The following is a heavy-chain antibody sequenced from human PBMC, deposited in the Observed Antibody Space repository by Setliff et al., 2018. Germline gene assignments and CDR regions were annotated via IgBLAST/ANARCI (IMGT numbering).Heavy chain of an antibody. V-gene: IGHV3-48*03. CDR1: GFTFSNYE. J-gene: IGHJ5*02. CDR3: ARGLIRGAPNWLDP. CDR2: INSGGSLI. D-gene: IGHD3-10*01. Sequence: GSLRLSCAASGFTFSNYEMNWVRQAPGKGLEWVSYINSGGSLIYYADSVKGRFTISRDNAKSSLYLQMNSLRAEDTAVYYCARGLIRGAPNWLDPWGQGTLVTVSS.